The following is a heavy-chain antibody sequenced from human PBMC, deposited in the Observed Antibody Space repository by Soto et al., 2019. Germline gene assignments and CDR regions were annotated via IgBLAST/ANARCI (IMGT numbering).Heavy chain of an antibody. D-gene: IGHD2-2*01. Sequence: GGSLRLSCASSVFTFSSYAMSCVRHSPGKGLEWVSAISGSGGSTYYADSVKGRFTISRDNSKNTLYLQMNSLRAEDTAVYYCAKDIERPIVVELEVWGQGTTVSVS. CDR2: ISGSGGST. CDR3: AKDIERPIVVELEV. J-gene: IGHJ6*01. V-gene: IGHV3-23*01. CDR1: VFTFSSYA.